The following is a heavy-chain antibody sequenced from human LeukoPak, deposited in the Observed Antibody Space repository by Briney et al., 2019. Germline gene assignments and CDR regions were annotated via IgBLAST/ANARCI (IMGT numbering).Heavy chain of an antibody. CDR3: ARKLLRVGGFDP. CDR2: MNPNSGNT. V-gene: IGHV1-8*03. J-gene: IGHJ5*02. D-gene: IGHD1-26*01. Sequence: ASVKVSCKASGYTFTSYDINWVRQATGQGLEWMGWMNPNSGNTGYAQKFQGRVTITRNTSISTAYMELSSLRSEDTAVYYCARKLLRVGGFDPWGQGTLVTVSS. CDR1: GYTFTSYD.